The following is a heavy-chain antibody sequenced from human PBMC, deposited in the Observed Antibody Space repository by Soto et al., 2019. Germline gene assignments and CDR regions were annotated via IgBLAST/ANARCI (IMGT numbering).Heavy chain of an antibody. J-gene: IGHJ6*02. CDR1: GFTFNTYH. CDR2: IHSGGSRI. Sequence: EVQLVESGGGLVQPGGSLILSCAASGFTFNTYHMNWVRQAPGKGLEWVSYIHSGGSRIYYADSVKGRFTISRDNAKNSLFLQMNSLRAEDTAVYYCARDGTTETTTYHYAMDVWGQGTTVTVSS. D-gene: IGHD4-17*01. V-gene: IGHV3-48*03. CDR3: ARDGTTETTTYHYAMDV.